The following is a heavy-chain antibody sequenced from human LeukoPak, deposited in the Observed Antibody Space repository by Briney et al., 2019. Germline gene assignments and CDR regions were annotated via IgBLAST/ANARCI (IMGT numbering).Heavy chain of an antibody. V-gene: IGHV3-23*01. CDR2: ITGSSTWT. J-gene: IGHJ2*01. CDR1: GFTFGTYG. CDR3: ARELVSLGTGYFDL. D-gene: IGHD7-27*01. Sequence: PGGSLRLSCEASGFTFGTYGMTWVRQSPGKGLEWVSGITGSSTWTYYADSVRGRFTISRDNARNTLHLQMNNLTPDDTAIYYCARELVSLGTGYFDLWGRGTLVTVSS.